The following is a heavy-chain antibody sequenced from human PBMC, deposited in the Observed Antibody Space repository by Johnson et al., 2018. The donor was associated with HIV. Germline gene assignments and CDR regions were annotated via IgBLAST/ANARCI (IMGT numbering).Heavy chain of an antibody. Sequence: QVQLVESGGGVVQPGRSLRLSCAASGFTFSDYCMSWIRQAPGKGLEWVSYISTSGDTKYYADSVKGRFTISRDNSKNTLYLQMNSLRAEDTAVYYCAKDPSYIVATAMADAFDIWGQGTMVTVSS. CDR3: AKDPSYIVATAMADAFDI. J-gene: IGHJ3*02. V-gene: IGHV3-11*04. CDR1: GFTFSDYC. CDR2: ISTSGDTK. D-gene: IGHD5-12*01.